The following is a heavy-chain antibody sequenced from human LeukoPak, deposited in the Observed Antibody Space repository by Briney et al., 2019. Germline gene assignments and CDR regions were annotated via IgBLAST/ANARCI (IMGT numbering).Heavy chain of an antibody. CDR2: ISGSGDNR. D-gene: IGHD6-13*01. V-gene: IGHV3-23*01. CDR3: AKYPASGGYFEY. CDR1: GFTFSSYS. J-gene: IGHJ4*02. Sequence: GGSLRLSCAASGFTFSSYSMSGVRLAPGKGLEWFSGISGSGDNRYYADSVKGRFTISRDNSKNTLYLQMNSLRAEDTAVFYCAKYPASGGYFEYWGQGTLVTVSS.